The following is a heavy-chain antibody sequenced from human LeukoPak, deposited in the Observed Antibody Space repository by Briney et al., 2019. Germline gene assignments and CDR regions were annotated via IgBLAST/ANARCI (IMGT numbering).Heavy chain of an antibody. CDR2: IYPGDPDT. CDR3: ARQTISGSYQPPADY. V-gene: IGHV5-51*01. Sequence: GESLKISCKGSGYSFTSYWIGWVRQMPGKGLEWMGIIYPGDPDTRYSPSFQGQVTISADKSISTAYLQWSSLKASDTAMYYCARQTISGSYQPPADYWGQGTLVTVSP. J-gene: IGHJ4*02. CDR1: GYSFTSYW. D-gene: IGHD1-26*01.